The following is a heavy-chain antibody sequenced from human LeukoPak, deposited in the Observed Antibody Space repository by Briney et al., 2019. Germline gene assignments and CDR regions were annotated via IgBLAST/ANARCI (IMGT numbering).Heavy chain of an antibody. V-gene: IGHV4-59*01. CDR1: GDSISPYY. J-gene: IGHJ3*02. CDR3: ARVRNYPDAFDI. D-gene: IGHD3-16*02. Sequence: NPSETLSLTCAVSGDSISPYYWSWIRQPPGKGLEWIGYIYSSGTTNNNPSLRSRVTISLDTSKNQFSLRLSSVTAADTALYYCARVRNYPDAFDIWSHGTMVTVSS. CDR2: IYSSGTT.